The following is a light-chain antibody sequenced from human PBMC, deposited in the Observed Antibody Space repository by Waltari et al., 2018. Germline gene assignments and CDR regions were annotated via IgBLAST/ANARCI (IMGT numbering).Light chain of an antibody. CDR1: SSNIGSNT. J-gene: IGLJ1*01. V-gene: IGLV1-44*01. Sequence: QSVLTQPPSASGTPGQRVTISCSGSSSNIGSNTVHWYQQLPGTAPTLRSYRNNQRPSGGPDRFPGSKSGTSASLAISVLQSEDEADYYCAAWDDSLNGYVFGTGTKVTVL. CDR3: AAWDDSLNGYV. CDR2: RNN.